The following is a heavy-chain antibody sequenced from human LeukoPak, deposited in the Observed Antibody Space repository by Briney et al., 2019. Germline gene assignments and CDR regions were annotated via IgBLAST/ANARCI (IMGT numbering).Heavy chain of an antibody. J-gene: IGHJ4*02. CDR3: ASFGGFTTGTPAYYFDY. V-gene: IGHV4-34*01. D-gene: IGHD1-1*01. CDR2: INHSGST. CDR1: GGSFSGYY. Sequence: SETLSLTCAVYGGSFSGYYWRWIRQPPGKGLEWIGEINHSGSTNYNPSLKSRVTISVDTSKNQFSLKLSSVTAADTVVYYCASFGGFTTGTPAYYFDYWGQGTLVTVSS.